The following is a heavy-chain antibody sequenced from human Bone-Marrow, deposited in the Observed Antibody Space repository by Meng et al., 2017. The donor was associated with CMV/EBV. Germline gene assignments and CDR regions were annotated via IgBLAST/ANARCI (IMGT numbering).Heavy chain of an antibody. CDR2: ISGSGGST. CDR1: GFTFSSYA. D-gene: IGHD6-13*01. CDR3: ARGDSSTTWLVFDY. Sequence: GESLKISCAASGFTFSSYAMSWVRQAPGKGLEWVSAISGSGGSTYYADSVKGRFTISRDDSRNTLYPQMNSLRVDDTAVFYCARGDSSTTWLVFDYWGLGTLVTVSS. J-gene: IGHJ4*02. V-gene: IGHV3-23*01.